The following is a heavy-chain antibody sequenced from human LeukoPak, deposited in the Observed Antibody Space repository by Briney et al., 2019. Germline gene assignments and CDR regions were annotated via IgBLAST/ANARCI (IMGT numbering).Heavy chain of an antibody. CDR3: ARRRYYDGSGYLE. D-gene: IGHD3-22*01. Sequence: PSETLSLTCSVSGDSVSRSDSHWDWIRQPPGNGLEWIGTIYYSGRTYYSPSLKSRVTMSVDPSNNQFSLTLRPVTAADAAVYYCARRRYYDGSGYLEWGQGTLLSVSS. CDR2: IYYSGRT. V-gene: IGHV4-39*01. CDR1: GDSVSRSDSH. J-gene: IGHJ1*01.